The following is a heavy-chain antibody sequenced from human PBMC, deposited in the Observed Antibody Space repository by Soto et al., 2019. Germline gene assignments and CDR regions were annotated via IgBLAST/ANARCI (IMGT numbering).Heavy chain of an antibody. J-gene: IGHJ6*02. CDR1: GFTFSSYW. V-gene: IGHV3-74*01. CDR3: ARNNYYGMDV. CDR2: VNNDGSST. Sequence: GGSLRLSCAASGFTFSSYWMHWVRQAPGKGLVWVSRVNNDGSSTSYADSVKGRFTISRDNAKNTLYLQMNSLSAEDTAVYYCARNNYYGMDVWGQGTTVTVSS.